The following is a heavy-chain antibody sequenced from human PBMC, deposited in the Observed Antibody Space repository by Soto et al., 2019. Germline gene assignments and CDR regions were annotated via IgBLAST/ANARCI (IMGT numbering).Heavy chain of an antibody. V-gene: IGHV5-51*01. D-gene: IGHD3-9*01. CDR2: IYPGDSDT. Sequence: PGESLKISCKGSGYSFTSYWIGWVRQMPGKGLEWMGIIYPGDSDTRYSPSFQGQVTISADKSISTAYLQWSSLKASDTAMYYCARQVGKRLRYFDPDYYHHYLLAFSGQGTTVTVSS. CDR1: GYSFTSYW. J-gene: IGHJ6*02. CDR3: ARQVGKRLRYFDPDYYHHYLLAF.